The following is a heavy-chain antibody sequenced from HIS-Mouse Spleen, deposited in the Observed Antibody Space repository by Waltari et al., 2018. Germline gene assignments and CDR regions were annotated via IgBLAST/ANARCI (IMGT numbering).Heavy chain of an antibody. Sequence: QVQLGEFGGGVVQPGRSLRLSCAASGFTFSSYGRHWVRQAPGKGLEWVAVISYDGSNKYYADSVKGRFTISRDNSKNTLYLQMNSLRAEDTAVYYCAKDKHHAFDYWGQGTLVTVSS. CDR1: GFTFSSYG. CDR2: ISYDGSNK. V-gene: IGHV3-30*18. J-gene: IGHJ4*02. CDR3: AKDKHHAFDY.